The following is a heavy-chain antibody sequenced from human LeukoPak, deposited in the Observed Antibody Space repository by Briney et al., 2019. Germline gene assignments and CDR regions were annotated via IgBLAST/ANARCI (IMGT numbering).Heavy chain of an antibody. D-gene: IGHD5-18*01. CDR1: GGTFSSYA. CDR3: ARGAQDTAMVTPLDY. Sequence: SVKVSCKASGGTFSSYAISWARQAPGQGLEWMGGIIPIFGTANYAQKFQGRVTITADESTSTAYMELSSLRSEDTAVYYCARGAQDTAMVTPLDYWGQGTLITVSS. V-gene: IGHV1-69*13. CDR2: IIPIFGTA. J-gene: IGHJ4*02.